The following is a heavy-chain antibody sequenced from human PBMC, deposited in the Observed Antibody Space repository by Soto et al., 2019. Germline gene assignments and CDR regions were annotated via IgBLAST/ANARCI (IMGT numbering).Heavy chain of an antibody. V-gene: IGHV3-21*01. CDR3: TREFQRWFRRAFDC. CDR1: GFALSSHS. D-gene: IGHD2-21*01. J-gene: IGHJ4*02. CDR2: ISPNSADK. Sequence: EVQLVESGGGLVQPGGSLRLSCAASGFALSSHSMNWVRQAPGKGLEWVSLISPNSADKFYADAVKGRFTISRDNAENSVWLQLDSLRAEDSAVYYCTREFQRWFRRAFDCWGQGALVIVSS.